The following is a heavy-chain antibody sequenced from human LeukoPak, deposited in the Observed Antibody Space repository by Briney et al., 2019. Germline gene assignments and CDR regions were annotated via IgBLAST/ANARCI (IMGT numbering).Heavy chain of an antibody. CDR1: GFTFSSYG. V-gene: IGHV3-23*01. CDR2: ISGSGGST. J-gene: IGHJ4*02. CDR3: AKGEQWELLPPYFDY. D-gene: IGHD1-26*01. Sequence: GGSLRLSFAASGFTFSSYGMSWVRQAPGKGLEWVSAISGSGGSTYYADSVKGRFTISRDNAKNSLYLQMNSLRAEDTALYYCAKGEQWELLPPYFDYWGQGTLVTVSS.